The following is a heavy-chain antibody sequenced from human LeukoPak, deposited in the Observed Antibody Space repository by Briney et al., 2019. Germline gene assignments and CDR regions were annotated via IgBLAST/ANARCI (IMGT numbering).Heavy chain of an antibody. V-gene: IGHV1-69*06. CDR2: IIPIFGTA. J-gene: IGHJ5*02. D-gene: IGHD2-15*01. CDR3: ARVGGSEGYCSGGSCYFNWFDP. CDR1: GYTFTSYY. Sequence: SVKVSCKASGYTFTSYYMHWVRQAPGQGLEWMGGIIPIFGTANYAQKFQGRVTITADKSTSTAYMELSSLRSEDTAVYYCARVGGSEGYCSGGSCYFNWFDPWGQGTLVTVSS.